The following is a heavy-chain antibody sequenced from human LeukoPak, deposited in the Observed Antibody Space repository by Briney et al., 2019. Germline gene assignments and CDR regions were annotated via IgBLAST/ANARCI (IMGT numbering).Heavy chain of an antibody. J-gene: IGHJ4*02. D-gene: IGHD1-14*01. CDR1: GFTVSSNY. Sequence: GGSLRLSCAASGFTVSSNYMNWVRQAPGKGLEWVSIIYSGSGSRYYADSVKGRFTISRDTAKNSLYLEMNSLRDEDTAMYYCVRGDQEASEPAFDYWGQGTLVTVSS. CDR2: IYSGSGSR. CDR3: VRGDQEASEPAFDY. V-gene: IGHV3-53*01.